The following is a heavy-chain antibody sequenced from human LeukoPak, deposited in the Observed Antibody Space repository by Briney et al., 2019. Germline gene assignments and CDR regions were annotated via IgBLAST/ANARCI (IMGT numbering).Heavy chain of an antibody. CDR1: GYTFTGYY. CDR2: FDPEDGET. D-gene: IGHD3-22*01. Sequence: GASVKVSCKASGYTFTGYYMHWVRQAPGKGLEWMGGFDPEDGETIYAQKFQGRVTMTEDTSTDTAYMELSSLRSEDTAVYYCATDLTSVANYYDSSGYPLDYWGQGALVTVSS. V-gene: IGHV1-24*01. CDR3: ATDLTSVANYYDSSGYPLDY. J-gene: IGHJ4*02.